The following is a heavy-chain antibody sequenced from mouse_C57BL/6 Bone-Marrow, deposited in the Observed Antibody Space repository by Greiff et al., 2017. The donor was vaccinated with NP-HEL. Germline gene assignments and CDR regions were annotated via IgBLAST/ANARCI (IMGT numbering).Heavy chain of an antibody. CDR1: GFTFSSYA. J-gene: IGHJ4*01. V-gene: IGHV5-4*01. CDR3: ARERGPYAMDY. CDR2: ISDGGSYT. Sequence: EVQRVESGGGLVKPGGSLKLSCAASGFTFSSYAMSWVRQTPEKRLEWVATISDGGSYTYYPDNVKGRFTISRDNAKNNLYLQMSHLKSEDTAMYYCARERGPYAMDYWGQGTSVTVSS.